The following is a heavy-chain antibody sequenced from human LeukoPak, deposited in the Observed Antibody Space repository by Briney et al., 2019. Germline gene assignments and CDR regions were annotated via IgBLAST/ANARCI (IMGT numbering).Heavy chain of an antibody. CDR3: AKYSSSVYYYYYMDV. D-gene: IGHD6-6*01. J-gene: IGHJ6*03. Sequence: GGSLRLSCAASGFTFSSYSMNWVRQAPGKGLEWVSSISSSSSYIYYADSVKGRFTIYRDNSKNTLYLQMNSLRAEDTAVYYCAKYSSSVYYYYYMDVWGKGTTVTVSS. CDR1: GFTFSSYS. V-gene: IGHV3-21*01. CDR2: ISSSSSYI.